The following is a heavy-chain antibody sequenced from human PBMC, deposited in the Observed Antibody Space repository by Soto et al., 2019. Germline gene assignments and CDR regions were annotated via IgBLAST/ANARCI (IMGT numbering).Heavy chain of an antibody. V-gene: IGHV4-30-4*01. CDR1: GGSISSGDYY. J-gene: IGHJ5*02. CDR2: IYYSGST. CDR3: ARDRVYCSGGSCYSGWLDP. D-gene: IGHD2-15*01. Sequence: PSETLSLTCTVSGGSISSGDYYWSWIRQPPGKGLEWIGYIYYSGSTYYNPSLKSRVTISVDTSKNQFSLKLSSVTAADTAVYYCARDRVYCSGGSCYSGWLDPWGQGTLVTVSS.